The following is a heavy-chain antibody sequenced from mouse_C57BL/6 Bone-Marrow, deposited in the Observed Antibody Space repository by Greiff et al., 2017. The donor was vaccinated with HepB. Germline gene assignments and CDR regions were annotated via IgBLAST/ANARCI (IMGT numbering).Heavy chain of an antibody. J-gene: IGHJ2*01. CDR1: GFTFSSYA. CDR3: ARVHYYGSRGYFDY. Sequence: EVMLVESGGGLVKPGGSLKLSCAASGFTFSSYAMSWVRQTPEKRLEWVATISDGGSYTYYPDNVKGRFTISRDNAKNNLYLQMSHLKSEDTAMYYCARVHYYGSRGYFDYWGQGTTLTVSS. CDR2: ISDGGSYT. V-gene: IGHV5-4*03. D-gene: IGHD1-1*01.